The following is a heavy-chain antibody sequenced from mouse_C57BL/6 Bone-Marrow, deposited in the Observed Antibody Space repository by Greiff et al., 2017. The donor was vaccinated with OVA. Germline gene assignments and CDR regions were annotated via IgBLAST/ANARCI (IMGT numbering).Heavy chain of an antibody. V-gene: IGHV1-85*01. J-gene: IGHJ1*03. Sequence: QVQLQQSGPELVKPGASVKLSCKASGYTFTSYDINWVKQRPGQGLEWIGWIYPRDGSTKYNEKFKGKATLTVDTSSSTAYMELHSLTSEDSAVYFCAGGATVVATRYFDVWDTGTTVTVSS. CDR3: AGGATVVATRYFDV. CDR2: IYPRDGST. CDR1: GYTFTSYD. D-gene: IGHD1-1*01.